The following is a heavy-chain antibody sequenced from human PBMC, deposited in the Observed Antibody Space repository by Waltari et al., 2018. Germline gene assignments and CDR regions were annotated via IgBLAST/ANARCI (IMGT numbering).Heavy chain of an antibody. J-gene: IGHJ4*02. D-gene: IGHD6-25*01. Sequence: QVQLQESGPGLVKPSETLSLTCTVSGGSISSYYWSWIRQPPGKGLEWIGYIYYSGSTNYNPSLKSRVTISVDTSKNQFSLKLSSVTAADTAVYYCARGSEAPAFDYWGQGTLVTVSS. V-gene: IGHV4-59*01. CDR2: IYYSGST. CDR1: GGSISSYY. CDR3: ARGSEAPAFDY.